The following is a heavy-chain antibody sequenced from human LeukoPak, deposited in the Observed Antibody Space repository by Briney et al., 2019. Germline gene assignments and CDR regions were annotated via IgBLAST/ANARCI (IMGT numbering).Heavy chain of an antibody. CDR2: INPTGGST. J-gene: IGHJ5*02. Sequence: ASVKVSCKASGYTFPSYFMHWVRQAPGQGLEWMGIINPTGGSTTYAQKFQGRVTITADESTSTAYMELSSLRSEDTAVYYCARSNIVVVPAVISAWYNWFDPWGQGTLVTVSS. CDR3: ARSNIVVVPAVISAWYNWFDP. CDR1: GYTFPSYF. D-gene: IGHD2-2*02. V-gene: IGHV1-46*01.